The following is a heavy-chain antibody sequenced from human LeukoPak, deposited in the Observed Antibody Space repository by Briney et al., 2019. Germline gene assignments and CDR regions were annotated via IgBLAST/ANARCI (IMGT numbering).Heavy chain of an antibody. CDR1: GFNFINYA. Sequence: GGSLRLSCAASGFNFINYAMTWVRQAPGKGLEWVSAISGSGGSTYYADSVKGRFTISRDNSKNTLYLQMNSLRAEDTAVYYCAKKKGLRLSEPWFDPWGQGTLVTVSS. CDR3: AKKKGLRLSEPWFDP. V-gene: IGHV3-23*01. CDR2: ISGSGGST. D-gene: IGHD5-12*01. J-gene: IGHJ5*02.